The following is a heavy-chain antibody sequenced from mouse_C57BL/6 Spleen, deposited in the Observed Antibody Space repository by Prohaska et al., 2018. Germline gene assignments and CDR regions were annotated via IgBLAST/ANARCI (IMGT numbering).Heavy chain of an antibody. J-gene: IGHJ2*01. CDR3: TGPGSSLGD. CDR2: IRLKSDNYAT. D-gene: IGHD1-1*01. V-gene: IGHV6-3*01. CDR1: GFTFSNYW. Sequence: EVKLEESGGGLVQPGGSMKLSCVASGFTFSNYWMNWVRQSPEKGLEWVAQIRLKSDNYATNYAESVKGRFTISREDSKSSVYLQMNNLRAEDTGIYYCTGPGSSLGDWGQGTTLTVSS.